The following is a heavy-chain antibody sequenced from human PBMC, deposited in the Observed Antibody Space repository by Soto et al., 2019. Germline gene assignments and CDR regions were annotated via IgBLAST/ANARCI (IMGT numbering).Heavy chain of an antibody. CDR1: VVSISSTNYH. D-gene: IGHD4-17*01. J-gene: IGHJ4*02. Sequence: SETLSLTCTFSVVSISSTNYHCTWIRQPPGKGLEWIGSGTTYYNPSRVTISVDTSKNQFSLKVYSVTAADTAMYYCATYGGDKGRFEYLGQGSLDTVSS. CDR3: ATYGGDKGRFEY. CDR2: SGTT. V-gene: IGHV4-39*01.